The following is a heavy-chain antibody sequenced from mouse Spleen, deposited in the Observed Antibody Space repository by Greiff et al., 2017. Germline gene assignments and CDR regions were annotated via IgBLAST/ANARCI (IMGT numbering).Heavy chain of an antibody. V-gene: IGHV3-6*01. CDR1: GYSITSGYY. CDR2: ISYDGSN. D-gene: IGHD4-1*01. Sequence: EVKLMESGPGLVKPSQSLSLTCSVTGYSITSGYYWNWIRQFPGNKLEWMGYISYDGSNNYNPSLKNRISITRDTSKNQFFLKLNSVTTEDTATYYCARGGLGPYAMDYWGQGTSVTVSS. J-gene: IGHJ4*01. CDR3: ARGGLGPYAMDY.